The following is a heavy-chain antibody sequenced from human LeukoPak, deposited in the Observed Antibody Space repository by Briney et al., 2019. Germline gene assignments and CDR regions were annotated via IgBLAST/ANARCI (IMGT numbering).Heavy chain of an antibody. CDR1: GYSFTIYW. J-gene: IGHJ4*02. CDR3: ARLLGNSGSYARFDH. D-gene: IGHD5-12*01. CDR2: IDPSDSDT. Sequence: RGESLKISCEASGYSFTIYWIIWVRQMPGKGLERMGRIDPSDSDTSYSPSLQGHVTMSVDRSIDTAYLEWSSLKPSDTATYFCARLLGNSGSYARFDHWGQGTPVTVSS. V-gene: IGHV5-10-1*01.